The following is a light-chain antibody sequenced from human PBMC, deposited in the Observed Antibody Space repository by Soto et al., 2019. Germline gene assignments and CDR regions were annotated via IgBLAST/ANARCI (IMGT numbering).Light chain of an antibody. CDR1: SSDVGGYHY. J-gene: IGLJ1*01. CDR2: EVT. V-gene: IGLV2-11*01. CDR3: CSYGDSSSFYV. Sequence: QSALTQPRSVSGSPGQSVTISCTGTSSDVGGYHYVSWYQQLPGKAPKLMIYEVTKRPSGVPDRFSGSKSGNTASLTISGLQAEDEADYYCCSYGDSSSFYVFGAGTKLTVL.